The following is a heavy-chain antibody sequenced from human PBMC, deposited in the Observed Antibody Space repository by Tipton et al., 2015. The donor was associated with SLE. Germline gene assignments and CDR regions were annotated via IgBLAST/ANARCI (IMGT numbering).Heavy chain of an antibody. Sequence: TLSLTCTVSGGSISSGSYYWSWIRQPAGKGLEWIGRIYTSGSTNYNPSLKSRVTISVDTSKNQFSLKLSSVTAADTAVYYCARGYYYYMDAWGKGTTVTVSS. CDR2: IYTSGST. J-gene: IGHJ6*03. CDR3: ARGYYYYMDA. CDR1: GGSISSGSYY. V-gene: IGHV4-61*02.